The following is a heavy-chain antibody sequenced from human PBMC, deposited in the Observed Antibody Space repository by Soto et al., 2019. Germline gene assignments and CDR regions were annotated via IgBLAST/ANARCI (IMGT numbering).Heavy chain of an antibody. J-gene: IGHJ6*02. Sequence: QVQLVQSGPEVKKPGSSVRISCRSGGDTFSSYTVSWVRQTPGQGLEWMGRIIPVLGVTNYSRKFKGRMTITADKSTTTANMGLSSLKSEDTARYHCARRRYCGDDCYTQYYYGMDVWGQGTSVTVSS. D-gene: IGHD2-21*02. CDR1: GDTFSSYT. CDR3: ARRRYCGDDCYTQYYYGMDV. CDR2: IIPVLGVT. V-gene: IGHV1-69*02.